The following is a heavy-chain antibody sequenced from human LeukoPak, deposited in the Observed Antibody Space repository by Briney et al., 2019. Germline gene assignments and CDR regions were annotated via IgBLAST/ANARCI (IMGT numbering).Heavy chain of an antibody. CDR3: ARSGWFYYYYYMDV. Sequence: PGGSLRLSCASSGFTFSNYGMHWVRQAPGKGLEWVSSISSSSSYIYYADSVKGRFTISRDNAKNSLYLQMNSLRAEDTAVYYCARSGWFYYYYYMDVWGKGTTVTVSS. D-gene: IGHD6-19*01. V-gene: IGHV3-21*01. CDR1: GFTFSNYG. CDR2: ISSSSSYI. J-gene: IGHJ6*03.